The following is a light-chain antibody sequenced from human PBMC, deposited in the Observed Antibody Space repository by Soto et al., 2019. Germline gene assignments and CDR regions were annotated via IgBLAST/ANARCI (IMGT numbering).Light chain of an antibody. CDR3: QQLNSYPIP. CDR1: QGISSY. V-gene: IGKV1-9*01. Sequence: DLPVSQSPPTLSASVGDRVTITCRASQGISSYLAWYQQKPGKAPKLLIYAASTLQSGVPSRFSGSGSGTEFTLTISSLQPEDFATYYCQQLNSYPIPFGQGTRLEIK. J-gene: IGKJ5*01. CDR2: AAS.